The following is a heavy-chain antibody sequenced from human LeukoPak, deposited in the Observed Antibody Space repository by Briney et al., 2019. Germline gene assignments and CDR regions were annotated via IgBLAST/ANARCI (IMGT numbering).Heavy chain of an antibody. CDR1: GYTFTGYY. CDR2: LIPTSGGT. CDR3: ARVDYYDSSGYYASHDWRAFDI. D-gene: IGHD3-22*01. V-gene: IGHV1-2*02. J-gene: IGHJ3*02. Sequence: ASVKVSCRASGYTFTGYYIHWVRQAPGQALEWMGWLIPTSGGTNYAQKLQGRVTMTRDTSISTAYMELSRLRSDDTAVYYCARVDYYDSSGYYASHDWRAFDIWGQGTMVTVSS.